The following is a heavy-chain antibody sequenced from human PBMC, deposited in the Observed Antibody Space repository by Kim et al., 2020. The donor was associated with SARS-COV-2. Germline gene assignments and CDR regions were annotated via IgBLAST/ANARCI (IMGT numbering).Heavy chain of an antibody. D-gene: IGHD5-18*01. Sequence: GGSLRLSCAASGFTFSSYGMHWVRQAPGKGLEWVAVISYDGSNKYYADSVKGRFTISRDNSKNTLYLQMNSLRAEDTAVYYCAKGGGLYSYGYLRYWGQGTLVTVSS. CDR1: GFTFSSYG. J-gene: IGHJ4*02. CDR2: ISYDGSNK. CDR3: AKGGGLYSYGYLRY. V-gene: IGHV3-30*18.